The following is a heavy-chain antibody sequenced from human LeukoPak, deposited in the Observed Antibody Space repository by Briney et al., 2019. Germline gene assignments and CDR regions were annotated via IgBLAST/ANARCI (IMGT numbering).Heavy chain of an antibody. D-gene: IGHD3-22*01. CDR2: LYSGGNT. Sequence: GGTLRLSCAASGFTFSSYGMSWVRQAPGKGLEWVSVLYSGGNTFYADSVKGRFTISRDSSKNTLYLQMNSLRAADTAVYYCAGGYYARWGQGTLVTVSS. CDR3: AGGYYAR. J-gene: IGHJ4*02. V-gene: IGHV3-53*01. CDR1: GFTFSSYG.